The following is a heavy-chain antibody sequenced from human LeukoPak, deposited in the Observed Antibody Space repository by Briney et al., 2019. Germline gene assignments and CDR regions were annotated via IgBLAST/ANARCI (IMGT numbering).Heavy chain of an antibody. CDR1: GFTFSSYG. CDR2: IWYDGSNK. J-gene: IGHJ6*02. V-gene: IGHV3-33*01. Sequence: GGSLRLSCAASGFTFSSYGVHWVRQAPGKGLEWVAVIWYDGSNKYYADSVKGRFTISRDNSKNTLYLQMNSLRAEDTAVYYCARDRHYYGMDVWGQGTTVTVSS. CDR3: ARDRHYYGMDV.